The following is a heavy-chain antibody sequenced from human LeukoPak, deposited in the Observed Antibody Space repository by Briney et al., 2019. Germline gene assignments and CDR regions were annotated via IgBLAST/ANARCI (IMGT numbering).Heavy chain of an antibody. Sequence: GGSLRLSCAASGFTFSDYGMHWVRQAPGKGLEWVTFIRSDGINKYYSDSVKSRFTISRDNSKNTLYLQMNSLRPEDTAIYYCAKGSAWSHGYFDYWGQGTLVTVSS. D-gene: IGHD6-19*01. CDR1: GFTFSDYG. CDR3: AKGSAWSHGYFDY. V-gene: IGHV3-30*02. J-gene: IGHJ4*02. CDR2: IRSDGINK.